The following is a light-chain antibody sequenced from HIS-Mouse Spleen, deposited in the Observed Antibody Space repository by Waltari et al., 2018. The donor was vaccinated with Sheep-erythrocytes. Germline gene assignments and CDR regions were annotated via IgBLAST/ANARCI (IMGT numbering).Light chain of an antibody. V-gene: IGLV2-23*03. CDR3: CSYAGSSTFHVV. CDR2: EGS. CDR1: SSDVGSYNL. Sequence: QSALTQPASVSGSPGQSITISCTGTSSDVGSYNLVSWYQQHPCKAPKLMIYEGSKRPSGVSHRFSGSKSGNTASLTISGLQAEDEADYYCCSYAGSSTFHVVFGGGTKLTVL. J-gene: IGLJ2*01.